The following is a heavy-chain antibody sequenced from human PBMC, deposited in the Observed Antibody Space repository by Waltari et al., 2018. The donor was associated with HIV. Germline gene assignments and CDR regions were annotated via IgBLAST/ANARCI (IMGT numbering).Heavy chain of an antibody. V-gene: IGHV1-2*02. D-gene: IGHD2-2*01. CDR2: INPTSGAT. CDR1: GNTFPGYY. Sequence: QVQLVQSGAEVKKPGASVKVSCQASGNTFPGYYMHWVRQAPGQGLEWRGWINPTSGATNYAQNLQGRVTMTRDTSISTAYMELNSLRSHDTAVYYCARPRPYCSTSSCPYFDPWGQGTLVTVSS. CDR3: ARPRPYCSTSSCPYFDP. J-gene: IGHJ5*02.